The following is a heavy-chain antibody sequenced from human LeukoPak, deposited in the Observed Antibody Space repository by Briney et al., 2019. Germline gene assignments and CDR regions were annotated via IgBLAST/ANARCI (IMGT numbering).Heavy chain of an antibody. Sequence: KPSETLSLTCTVSGGSISSYYWSWIRQPPGKGLEWIGYIYYSGSTNYNPSLKSRVTMSVDTSKNQFSLQLSSVTAADTAVYYCARAPPGDWFDPWGQGTLVTVSS. J-gene: IGHJ5*02. CDR2: IYYSGST. CDR3: ARAPPGDWFDP. V-gene: IGHV4-59*01. CDR1: GGSISSYY.